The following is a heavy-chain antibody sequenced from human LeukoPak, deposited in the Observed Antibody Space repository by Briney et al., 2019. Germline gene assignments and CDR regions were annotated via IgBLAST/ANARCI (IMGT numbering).Heavy chain of an antibody. D-gene: IGHD1-14*01. CDR1: GFIFDTHT. CDR3: VRRAAVRGMDF. J-gene: IGHJ6*02. CDR2: SRGSGDST. Sequence: GGSLRLFCTASGFIFDTHTLTWARQAPGRGREWVASSRGSGDSTNYGDSVKGRFTISRDNFKRTVHLEMSNLRADDTAMYYCVRRAAVRGMDFWGLGTTVIVSS. V-gene: IGHV3-23*01.